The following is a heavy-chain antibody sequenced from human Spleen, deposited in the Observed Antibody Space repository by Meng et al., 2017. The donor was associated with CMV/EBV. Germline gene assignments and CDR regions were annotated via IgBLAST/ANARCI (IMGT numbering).Heavy chain of an antibody. J-gene: IGHJ5*02. CDR1: GGSISSGGYS. Sequence: QLQLQESGSGLVKPSQTLSLTCAVSGGSISSGGYSWSWIQQPPGKGLEWIGYIYHSGSTYYNPSLKSRVTISVDRSKYQFSLKLSSVTAADTAVYYCARDLDGSGIGWFDPWGQGTLVTVSS. CDR3: ARDLDGSGIGWFDP. V-gene: IGHV4-30-2*01. D-gene: IGHD3-10*01. CDR2: IYHSGST.